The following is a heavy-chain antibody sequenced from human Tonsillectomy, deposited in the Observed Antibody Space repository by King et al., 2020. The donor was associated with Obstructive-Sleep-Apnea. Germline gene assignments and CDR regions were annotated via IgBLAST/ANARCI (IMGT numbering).Heavy chain of an antibody. CDR3: AATYRNSGYSIDP. Sequence: QLQESGPGLVKPSETLSLTCTVSGGSISNFYWNWIRQPVGKGLDWIGRIHTSGSTDYNPSLKSRVSMSVDTTQNQFSLKLRSVTAADTAVYYCAATYRNSGYSIDPWGQGTLVTVSS. CDR1: GGSISNFY. J-gene: IGHJ5*02. V-gene: IGHV4-4*07. D-gene: IGHD3-22*01. CDR2: IHTSGST.